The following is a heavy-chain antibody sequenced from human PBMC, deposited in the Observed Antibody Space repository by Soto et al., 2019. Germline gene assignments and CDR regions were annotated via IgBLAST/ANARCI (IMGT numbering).Heavy chain of an antibody. CDR3: AKGGVYYGSGSYSTHYGMDV. V-gene: IGHV3-23*01. D-gene: IGHD3-10*01. CDR2: ISDSGHNT. J-gene: IGHJ6*01. CDR1: AFTFSVYG. Sequence: WGSLRLPGAASAFTFSVYGMSRLRQAPGKGLASVSGISDSGHNTYYADSVKGRFTISIDNSKNTLYLQTNSLRAEDTAVYYCAKGGVYYGSGSYSTHYGMDVWGQGTTVTVSS.